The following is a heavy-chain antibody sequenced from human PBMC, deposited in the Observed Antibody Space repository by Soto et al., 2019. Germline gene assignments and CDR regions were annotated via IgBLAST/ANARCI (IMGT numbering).Heavy chain of an antibody. D-gene: IGHD3-22*01. CDR1: GGSISRSSYY. V-gene: IGHV4-39*01. CDR2: IYYSGST. Sequence: PSGTPSLTRTVSGGSISRSSYYWGWVRPPPGEGRGWIGSIYYSGSTYYNPSLKSRVTISVDTSKNQFSLKLSSVTAADTAVYYCARRSQKSTAYYYDSSGFRWFDPWGQGTLVTVSS. J-gene: IGHJ5*02. CDR3: ARRSQKSTAYYYDSSGFRWFDP.